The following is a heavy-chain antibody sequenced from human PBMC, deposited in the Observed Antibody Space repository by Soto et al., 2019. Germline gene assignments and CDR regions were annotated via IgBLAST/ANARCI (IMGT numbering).Heavy chain of an antibody. J-gene: IGHJ6*03. Sequence: ASETLSLTCAVYGGSFSGYYWSWIRQPPGKGLEWIGEINYSGSTNYNPSLKSRVTISVDTSKNQFSLKLSSVTAADTAVYYCARSRIHAYMDVWGKGTTVTVSS. CDR3: ARSRIHAYMDV. D-gene: IGHD2-15*01. CDR1: GGSFSGYY. V-gene: IGHV4-34*01. CDR2: INYSGST.